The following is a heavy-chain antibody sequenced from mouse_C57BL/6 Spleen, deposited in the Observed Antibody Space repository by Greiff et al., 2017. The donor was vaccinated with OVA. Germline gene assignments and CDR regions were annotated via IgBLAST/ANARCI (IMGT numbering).Heavy chain of an antibody. Sequence: EVQGVESGPELVKPGASVKMSCKASGYTFTDYNMHWVKQSHGKSLEWIGYINPNNGGTSYNQKFKGKATLTVNKSSSTAYMELRSLTSEDSAVYYCARGYDGYYDYAMDYWGQGTSVTVSS. J-gene: IGHJ4*01. CDR1: GYTFTDYN. CDR3: ARGYDGYYDYAMDY. D-gene: IGHD2-3*01. CDR2: INPNNGGT. V-gene: IGHV1-22*01.